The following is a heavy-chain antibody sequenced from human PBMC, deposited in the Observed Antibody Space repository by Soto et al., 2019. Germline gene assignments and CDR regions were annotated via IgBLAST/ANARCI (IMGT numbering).Heavy chain of an antibody. V-gene: IGHV1-69*01. J-gene: IGHJ5*02. D-gene: IGHD6-13*01. CDR3: ARRCSSWHNWFDP. CDR1: GGTFSSYA. Sequence: QVQLVQSGAEVKKPGSAVKVSCKASGGTFSSYAISWVRQAPGQGLEWMGGIIPIFGTANYAQKFQGRVTITADESTSTDYMELSSLRSEDTAVYYCARRCSSWHNWFDPWGQGTLVTVSS. CDR2: IIPIFGTA.